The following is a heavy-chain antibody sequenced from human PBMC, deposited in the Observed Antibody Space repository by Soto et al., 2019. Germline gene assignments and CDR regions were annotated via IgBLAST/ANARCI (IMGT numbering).Heavy chain of an antibody. J-gene: IGHJ4*02. CDR3: AQSPGYSSSWYDY. CDR1: GFTFSNYG. D-gene: IGHD6-13*01. V-gene: IGHV3-30*18. CDR2: ISYDGSNK. Sequence: VGSLRLSCAASGFTFSNYGMHWVRQAPGKGLEWVAVISYDGSNKQYADSVKGRFIISRDNSKNTLYLQMSSLRAEDTAVYYCAQSPGYSSSWYDYWGPGTLVTVSS.